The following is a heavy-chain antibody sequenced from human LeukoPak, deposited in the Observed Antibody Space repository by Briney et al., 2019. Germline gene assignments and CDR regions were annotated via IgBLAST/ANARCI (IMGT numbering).Heavy chain of an antibody. Sequence: GGSLRLSCAASRFTFSSYWMSWVRQAPGKGLEWVANIKQDGSEKYYVDSVKGRFTISRDNAKNSLYLQMNSLRAEDTAVYYCARGSPGYWGQGTLVTVSS. CDR3: ARGSPGY. J-gene: IGHJ4*02. CDR2: IKQDGSEK. CDR1: RFTFSSYW. V-gene: IGHV3-7*02.